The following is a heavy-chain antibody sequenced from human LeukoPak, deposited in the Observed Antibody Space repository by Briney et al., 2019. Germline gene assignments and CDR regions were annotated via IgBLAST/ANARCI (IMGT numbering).Heavy chain of an antibody. J-gene: IGHJ5*02. CDR1: GGSFSDYY. V-gene: IGHV4-34*01. CDR2: INHSGST. Sequence: PSETLSLTCAVYGGSFSDYYWSWIRQPPGKGLEWIGEINHSGSTNYNPSLKSRVTISVDTSKNQFSLKLSSVTAADTAVYYCARAFYYDILTGPYRKGWFDPWGQGTLVTVSS. D-gene: IGHD3-9*01. CDR3: ARAFYYDILTGPYRKGWFDP.